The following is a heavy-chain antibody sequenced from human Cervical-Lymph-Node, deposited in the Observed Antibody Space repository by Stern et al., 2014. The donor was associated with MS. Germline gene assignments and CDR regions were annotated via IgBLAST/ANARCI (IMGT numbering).Heavy chain of an antibody. CDR2: INTNTWNP. Sequence: VQLVQSGSDLKKTGASVNISCKASGYTFTNYAMNWLRQAPGQGLEWMGWINTNTWNPTYAQGFTGRFVFSLDTSVSTAYLQINSLKPEDTAVYYCARVTIPEWLSHCGQGTLVTVSS. J-gene: IGHJ4*02. CDR1: GYTFTNYA. CDR3: ARVTIPEWLSH. V-gene: IGHV7-4-1*02. D-gene: IGHD5-12*01.